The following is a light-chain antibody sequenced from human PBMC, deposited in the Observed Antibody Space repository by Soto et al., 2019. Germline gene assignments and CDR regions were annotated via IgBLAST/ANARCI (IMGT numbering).Light chain of an antibody. CDR2: SAS. CDR3: QESYSSPPGLA. Sequence: DIQMTQSPSSLSASVGDRVTITCRTSQNIAYYLNWYQHKPREAPKLLIYSASNLESGVPSRFSGSGSGTEFTLTISSLQPEDFATYYCQESYSSPPGLAFGGGTRVEIK. CDR1: QNIAYY. V-gene: IGKV1-39*01. J-gene: IGKJ4*01.